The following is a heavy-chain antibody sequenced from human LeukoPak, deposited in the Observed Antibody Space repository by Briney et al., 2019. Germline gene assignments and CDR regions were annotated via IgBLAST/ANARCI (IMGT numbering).Heavy chain of an antibody. CDR1: GFSFSTYG. CDR3: VRDLDQNDFWSGYWPDAFAS. Sequence: GRSLRLSCVASGFSFSTYGMHWARQAPGKGPEWVAVIWHDGTNEYYLNSVRGRFIISRDNSRNTVYLQMNSLRAEDTAVYYCVRDLDQNDFWSGYWPDAFASWGQGTKVFVSS. D-gene: IGHD3-3*01. CDR2: IWHDGTNE. J-gene: IGHJ3*02. V-gene: IGHV3-33*01.